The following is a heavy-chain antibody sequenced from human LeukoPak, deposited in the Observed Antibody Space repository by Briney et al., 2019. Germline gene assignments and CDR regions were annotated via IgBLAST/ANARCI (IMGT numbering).Heavy chain of an antibody. D-gene: IGHD2-15*01. Sequence: GRSLRLSCAASGFTFSSYAMHWVRPAPGKGLEGVAVITYDGNNKYYADAVKGRCTISRDNSKNTLYPQMNSLRAEDTAVYSCARGPLGYCSGSTCSNFDYWGQGTLVTVSS. CDR3: ARGPLGYCSGSTCSNFDY. J-gene: IGHJ4*02. V-gene: IGHV3-30-3*01. CDR2: ITYDGNNK. CDR1: GFTFSSYA.